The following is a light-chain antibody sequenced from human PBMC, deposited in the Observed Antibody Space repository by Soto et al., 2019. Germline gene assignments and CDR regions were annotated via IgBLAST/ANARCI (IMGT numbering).Light chain of an antibody. CDR3: QQYNTWPPRT. CDR1: QSVSSN. CDR2: AAS. Sequence: EIVMTQSPATLSVSPGDRTTLSCRASQSVSSNLAWYQQKRGQAPRLLIYAASTRATGIPARFSGSGSGTEFTLTISSLQSEDFANYYCQQYNTWPPRTFGQGTKVEIK. J-gene: IGKJ1*01. V-gene: IGKV3-15*01.